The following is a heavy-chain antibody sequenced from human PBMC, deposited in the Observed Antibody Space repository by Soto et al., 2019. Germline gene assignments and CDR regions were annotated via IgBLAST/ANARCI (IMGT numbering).Heavy chain of an antibody. V-gene: IGHV4-61*01. CDR3: ARRYGSSFEY. CDR2: IYYSGST. Sequence: PSETLSLTCTVSGGSVSSGSYYWSWIRQPPGKGLEWIGYIYYSGSTNYNPSLKSRVTISVDTSKNQFSLKLSSVTAADTAVYYCARRYGSSFEYWGQGTLVTVSS. J-gene: IGHJ4*02. D-gene: IGHD6-13*01. CDR1: GGSVSSGSYY.